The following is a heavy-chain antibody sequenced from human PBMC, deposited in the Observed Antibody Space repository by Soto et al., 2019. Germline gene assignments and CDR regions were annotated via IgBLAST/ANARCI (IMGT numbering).Heavy chain of an antibody. J-gene: IGHJ6*02. CDR1: GYTVTSYG. CDR2: ISAYNGNT. Sequence: ATATVPSTDSGYTVTSYGIRWARQAHGKGLEWMGWISAYNGNTNYAQKLQGRVTMTTDTSTSTAYMELRSLRSDDTAVYYCARDHPNGTILVVISYYGMDVWGQGTTVTVSS. CDR3: ARDHPNGTILVVISYYGMDV. D-gene: IGHD3-22*01. V-gene: IGHV1-18*01.